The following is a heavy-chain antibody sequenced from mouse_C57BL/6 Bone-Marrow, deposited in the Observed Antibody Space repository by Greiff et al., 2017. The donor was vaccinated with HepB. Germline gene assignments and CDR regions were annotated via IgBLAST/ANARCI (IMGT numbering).Heavy chain of an antibody. V-gene: IGHV1-4*01. CDR2: INPSSGYT. CDR1: GYTFTSYT. Sequence: VQLQQSGAELARPGASVKMSCKASGYTFTSYTMHWVKQRPGQGLEWIGYINPSSGYTKYNQKFKDKATLTADKSSSTAYMQRSSLTSEDSAVYYCARGGSYAMDYWGQGTSVTVSS. CDR3: ARGGSYAMDY. J-gene: IGHJ4*01.